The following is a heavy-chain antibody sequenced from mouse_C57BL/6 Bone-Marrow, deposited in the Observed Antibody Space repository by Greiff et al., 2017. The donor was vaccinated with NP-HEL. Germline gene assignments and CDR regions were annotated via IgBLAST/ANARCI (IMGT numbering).Heavy chain of an antibody. Sequence: EVKLVESGPELVKPGDSVKISCKASGYSFTGYFMNWVMQSHGKSLEWIGRINPYNGDTFYNQKFKGKATLTVDKSSSTAHMELRSLTSEDSAVYYCARRVTTVGGGYYFDYWGQGTTLTVSS. CDR2: INPYNGDT. J-gene: IGHJ2*01. CDR1: GYSFTGYF. V-gene: IGHV1-20*01. CDR3: ARRVTTVGGGYYFDY. D-gene: IGHD1-1*01.